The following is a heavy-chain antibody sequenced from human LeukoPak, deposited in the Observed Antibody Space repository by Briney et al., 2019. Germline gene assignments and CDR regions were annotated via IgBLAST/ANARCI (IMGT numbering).Heavy chain of an antibody. CDR2: ISAYNGNT. V-gene: IGHV1-18*01. CDR3: ARDGPPFSLTAVVTPYLYYYGMDV. J-gene: IGHJ6*02. D-gene: IGHD4-23*01. CDR1: GYTFTSYG. Sequence: ASVKVSCKASGYTFTSYGISWVRQAPGQGLEWMGWISAYNGNTNYAQKLQGRVTMTTDTSTSTAYMELRSLRSDDTAVYYCARDGPPFSLTAVVTPYLYYYGMDVWGQGTTVTVSS.